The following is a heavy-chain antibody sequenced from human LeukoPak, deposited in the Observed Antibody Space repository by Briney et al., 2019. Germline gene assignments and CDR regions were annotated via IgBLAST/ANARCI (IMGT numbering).Heavy chain of an antibody. V-gene: IGHV5-51*01. CDR2: IYLGNSDT. Sequence: GESLKISCKGSGYTFNNYWIGWVRQMPGSGLEWMGIIYLGNSDTRYRPSFQGQVTISADKSISTAYLHWSSLKASDTAMYYCARSASFAFGHFDPWGQGTLVTVSS. D-gene: IGHD3-3*02. CDR1: GYTFNNYW. J-gene: IGHJ5*02. CDR3: ARSASFAFGHFDP.